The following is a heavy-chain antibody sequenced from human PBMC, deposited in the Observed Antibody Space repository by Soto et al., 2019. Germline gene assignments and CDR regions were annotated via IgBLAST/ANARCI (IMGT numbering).Heavy chain of an antibody. V-gene: IGHV3-33*01. D-gene: IGHD1-1*01. J-gene: IGHJ4*02. CDR2: IWYDGSNK. CDR3: ARDAGGAYYFDY. Sequence: GSLRLSCAASGFTFSSYGMHWVRQAPGKGLEWVAVIWYDGSNKYYADSVKGRFTISRDNSKNTLYLQMNSLRAEDTAVYYCARDAGGAYYFDYWGQGTLVTVSS. CDR1: GFTFSSYG.